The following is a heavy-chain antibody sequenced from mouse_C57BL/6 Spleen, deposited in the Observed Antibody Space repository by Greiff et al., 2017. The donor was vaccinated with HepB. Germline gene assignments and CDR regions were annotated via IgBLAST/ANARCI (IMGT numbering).Heavy chain of an antibody. CDR1: GFTFSDYY. Sequence: DVKLVESGGGLVQPGGSLKLSCAASGFTFSDYYMYWVRQTPEKRLEWVAYISNGGGSTYYPDTVKGRFTISRDNDKNTLYLQMSRLKSEDTAMYYCARRTGYFDVWGTGTTVTVSS. CDR3: ARRTGYFDV. V-gene: IGHV5-12*01. CDR2: ISNGGGST. J-gene: IGHJ1*03.